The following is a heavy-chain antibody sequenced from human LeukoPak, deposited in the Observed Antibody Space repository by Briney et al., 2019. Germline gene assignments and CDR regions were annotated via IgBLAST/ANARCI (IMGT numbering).Heavy chain of an antibody. Sequence: PARSLRLSCTASGLSFGGYAMCWGRQAPGKGMEWVGFIRSKACGGTTEYAASVSGRFTISRDDSKSIAYLQMHSLKPEDPAVSYCTRLYIESTSWALDYWGQGTLVTVSS. CDR3: TRLYIESTSWALDY. V-gene: IGHV3-49*04. D-gene: IGHD1-14*01. J-gene: IGHJ4*02. CDR1: GLSFGGYA. CDR2: IRSKACGGTT.